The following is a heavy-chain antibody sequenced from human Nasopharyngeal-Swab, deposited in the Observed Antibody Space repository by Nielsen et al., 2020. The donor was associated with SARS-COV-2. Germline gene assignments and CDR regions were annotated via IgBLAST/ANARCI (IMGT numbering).Heavy chain of an antibody. D-gene: IGHD3-22*01. CDR2: IYYSGST. J-gene: IGHJ4*02. CDR1: GGSISSSSYY. V-gene: IGHV4-39*01. Sequence: SETLTLTCTVSGGSISSSSYYWGWIRQPPGKGLEWIGSIYYSGSTYYNPSLKSRVTIFVDTSKNQFSLKLSSVTAADTAVYYCARHRHRSSGNPHYFDYWGQGTLVTVSS. CDR3: ARHRHRSSGNPHYFDY.